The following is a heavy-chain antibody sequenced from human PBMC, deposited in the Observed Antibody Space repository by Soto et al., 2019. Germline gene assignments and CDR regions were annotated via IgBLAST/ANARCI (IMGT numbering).Heavy chain of an antibody. V-gene: IGHV1-18*01. CDR3: ARECERLADDSGCYADV. CDR2: ISAYNGNT. J-gene: IGHJ6*04. Sequence: GASVKVSCKASGYTFTSYGISWVRQAPGQGLEWMGWISAYNGNTNYAQKLQGRVTMTTDTSTSTAYMELRSLRSDDTAVYYCARECERLADDSGCYADVSGKGSTDTVSS. CDR1: GYTFTSYG. D-gene: IGHD6-19*01.